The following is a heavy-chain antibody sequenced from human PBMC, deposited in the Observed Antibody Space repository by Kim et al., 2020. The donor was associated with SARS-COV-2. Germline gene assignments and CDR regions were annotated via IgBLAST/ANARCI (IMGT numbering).Heavy chain of an antibody. J-gene: IGHJ6*02. CDR1: GFTFSSYS. V-gene: IGHV3-48*04. CDR2: ISSSSSTI. Sequence: GGSLRLSCAASGFTFSSYSMNWVRQAPGKGLEWVSYISSSSSTIYYADSVKGRFTISRDNAKNSLYLQMNSLRAEDTAVYYCAREPPRRRHEYMDVWGQGTTVTVSS. CDR3: AREPPRRRHEYMDV.